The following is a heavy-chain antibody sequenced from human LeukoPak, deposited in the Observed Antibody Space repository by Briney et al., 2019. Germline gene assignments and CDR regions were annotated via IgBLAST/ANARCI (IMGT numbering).Heavy chain of an antibody. CDR2: INPSGGST. Sequence: ASVKVSCKASGYTFTSYYMHWVRQAPGQGLEWMGIINPSGGSTSNAQKFQGRVTMTRDTSISTAYMELSRLRSDDTAVYYCARHPRKLGYSSSWYYFDYWGQGTLVTVSS. D-gene: IGHD6-13*01. CDR1: GYTFTSYY. V-gene: IGHV1-46*01. J-gene: IGHJ4*02. CDR3: ARHPRKLGYSSSWYYFDY.